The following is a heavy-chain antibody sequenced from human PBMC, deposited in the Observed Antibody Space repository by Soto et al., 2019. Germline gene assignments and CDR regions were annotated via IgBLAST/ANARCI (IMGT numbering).Heavy chain of an antibody. CDR2: IYYSGST. Sequence: QVQLQESGPGLVKPSQTLSLTCTVSGGSISSGGYYWSWIRQHPGKGLEWIGYIYYSGSTYYNPSLKSRVTISVDTSKNQFSLKLSSVTAADTAVYYCARGGYYYDSSGYYLSPAKFDPWGQGTLVTVSS. J-gene: IGHJ5*02. CDR3: ARGGYYYDSSGYYLSPAKFDP. CDR1: GGSISSGGYY. V-gene: IGHV4-31*03. D-gene: IGHD3-22*01.